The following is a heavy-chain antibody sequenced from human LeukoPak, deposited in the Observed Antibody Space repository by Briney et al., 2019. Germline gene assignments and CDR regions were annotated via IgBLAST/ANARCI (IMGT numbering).Heavy chain of an antibody. Sequence: SETLSLTCGVSGASISSYYWTWIRQPAGKGLEWIGHLYTSGSTIYNPSLKSRVTMSVDTSKNHFSLKLSSVTAADTAVYYCAISSSGWYFDYWGQGTLVTVSS. D-gene: IGHD6-19*01. CDR1: GASISSYY. CDR2: LYTSGST. CDR3: AISSSGWYFDY. V-gene: IGHV4-4*07. J-gene: IGHJ4*02.